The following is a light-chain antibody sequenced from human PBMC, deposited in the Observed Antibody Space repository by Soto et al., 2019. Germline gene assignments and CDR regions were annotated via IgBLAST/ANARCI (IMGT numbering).Light chain of an antibody. Sequence: QSALTQTASVSGSPGQSITISCTGTSSDVGGYNYVSWYQQHPGKAPKLMIYEVSNRPSGVSNRFSGSKSGNTASLTISGLQAEDEADYYCSSYTSSSTPWVLGGGTKLTVL. CDR2: EVS. CDR3: SSYTSSSTPWV. CDR1: SSDVGGYNY. J-gene: IGLJ3*02. V-gene: IGLV2-14*01.